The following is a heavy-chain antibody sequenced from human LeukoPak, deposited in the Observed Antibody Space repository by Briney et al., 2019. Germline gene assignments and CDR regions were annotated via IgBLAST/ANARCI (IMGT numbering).Heavy chain of an antibody. V-gene: IGHV4-61*02. D-gene: IGHD2/OR15-2a*01. CDR1: GGSISSGSYY. CDR2: IYTSGTT. J-gene: IGHJ4*02. CDR3: ARTLEYSASAVRY. Sequence: SQTLSLTCTVSGGSISSGSYYWSWIRQPAGKGLEWIGRIYTSGTTNYNPSLRSRVTVSVDTSKNQFSLKLSSVPAADTAVYYCARTLEYSASAVRYWGQGTLVTVSS.